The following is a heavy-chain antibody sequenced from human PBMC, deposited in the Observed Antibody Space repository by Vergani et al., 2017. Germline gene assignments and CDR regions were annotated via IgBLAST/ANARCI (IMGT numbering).Heavy chain of an antibody. D-gene: IGHD2-15*01. V-gene: IGHV3-30*02. Sequence: QVQLVESGGGVVQPGGSLRLSCAASGFTFTNYGMHWVRQAPGKGLEWVAFTRYDGIVEYYGDSVRGRFTISRDNSKNTLYLQMNRLRPEDTAVYYCATAGAAYCRGASCYDFFEYWGQGNLVTVAS. CDR3: ATAGAAYCRGASCYDFFEY. CDR2: TRYDGIVE. CDR1: GFTFTNYG. J-gene: IGHJ4*02.